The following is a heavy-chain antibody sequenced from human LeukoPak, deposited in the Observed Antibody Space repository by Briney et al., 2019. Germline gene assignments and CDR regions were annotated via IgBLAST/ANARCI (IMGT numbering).Heavy chain of an antibody. CDR1: GYTFTGYY. CDR3: AREEFPYYYDSSGSGAFDI. V-gene: IGHV1-2*04. CDR2: INPNSGGT. Sequence: ASVKVSCKASGYTFTGYYMHWVRQAPGQGLEWMGWINPNSGGTNYAQKFQGWVTMTRDTSISTAYMELSRLRSDDTAVYYCAREEFPYYYDSSGSGAFDIWGQGTMVTVSS. J-gene: IGHJ3*02. D-gene: IGHD3-22*01.